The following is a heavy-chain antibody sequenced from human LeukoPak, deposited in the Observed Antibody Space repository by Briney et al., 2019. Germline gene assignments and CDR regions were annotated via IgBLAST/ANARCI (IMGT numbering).Heavy chain of an antibody. CDR1: GYTFTSYD. D-gene: IGHD2-15*01. Sequence: ASVKVSCKASGYTFTSYDINWMRQATGQGLEWMGWMNPNSGNTGYAQKFQGRVTITRNTSISTAYMGLSSLRSEDTAVYYCARGVPVRRFLLYCSGGSCYSHYMDVWGKGTTVTVSS. V-gene: IGHV1-8*03. CDR3: ARGVPVRRFLLYCSGGSCYSHYMDV. J-gene: IGHJ6*03. CDR2: MNPNSGNT.